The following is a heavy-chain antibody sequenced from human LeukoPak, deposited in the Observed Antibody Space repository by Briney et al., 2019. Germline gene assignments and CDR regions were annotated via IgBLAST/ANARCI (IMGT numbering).Heavy chain of an antibody. D-gene: IGHD1-7*01. Sequence: GGSLRLSCPASGLTFSKHAMPWVRQAPGKGLEWVAVISGSGANTYYADSVKGRFTISRDNSNNTLYLQMRSLGTEDAAVYYCAKSMEELIRGTYYYYSYMDVWGKGTTVIVSS. J-gene: IGHJ6*03. CDR3: AKSMEELIRGTYYYYSYMDV. CDR1: GLTFSKHA. V-gene: IGHV3-23*01. CDR2: ISGSGANT.